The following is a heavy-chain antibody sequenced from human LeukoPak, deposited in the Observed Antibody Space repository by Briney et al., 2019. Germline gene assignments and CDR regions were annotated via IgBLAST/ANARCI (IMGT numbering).Heavy chain of an antibody. J-gene: IGHJ4*02. Sequence: PGGSLTLSCAASGFTVSSNYMSWLRQAPGKGLEWVSVIYSGGSTYYADSVKGRFTISRDNSKNTLYLQMNSLRAEDTAVYYCARDLFGRQSDYWGQGTLVTVSS. V-gene: IGHV3-53*01. CDR3: ARDLFGRQSDY. D-gene: IGHD3-10*01. CDR2: IYSGGST. CDR1: GFTVSSNY.